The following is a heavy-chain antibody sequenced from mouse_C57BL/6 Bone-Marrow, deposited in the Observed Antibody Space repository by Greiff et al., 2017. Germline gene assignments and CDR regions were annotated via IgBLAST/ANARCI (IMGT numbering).Heavy chain of an antibody. Sequence: VQLQQSGPELVRPGASVKISCKAPGYTFTSHWMQWVRQRPGQGLEWIGEIFPGSGSTYYNEKFKGKATLTVDTSSSTAYMQLSSLTSEDSAVYFCATMITTGDYYAMDYWGQGTSVTVSS. CDR3: ATMITTGDYYAMDY. CDR1: GYTFTSHW. CDR2: IFPGSGST. J-gene: IGHJ4*01. V-gene: IGHV1-56*01. D-gene: IGHD2-4*01.